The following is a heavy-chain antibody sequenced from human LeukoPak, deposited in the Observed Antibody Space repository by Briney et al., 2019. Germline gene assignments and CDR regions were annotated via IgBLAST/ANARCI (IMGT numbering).Heavy chain of an antibody. J-gene: IGHJ5*02. D-gene: IGHD2-2*01. CDR2: ISSSSSYI. CDR1: GFTFSSYS. Sequence: GGSLRLSCAASGFTFSSYSMNWVRQAPGKGLEWVSSISSSSSYIYYADSVKGRFTISRDNAKNSLYLQMNSLRAEDTAVYYCARDLLPHPDIVVVPAASSRGWFDPWGQGTLVTVSS. V-gene: IGHV3-21*01. CDR3: ARDLLPHPDIVVVPAASSRGWFDP.